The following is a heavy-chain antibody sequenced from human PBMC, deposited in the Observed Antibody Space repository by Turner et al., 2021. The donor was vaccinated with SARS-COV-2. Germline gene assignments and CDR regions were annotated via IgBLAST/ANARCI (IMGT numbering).Heavy chain of an antibody. D-gene: IGHD6-19*01. CDR2: IRQDGSEK. J-gene: IGHJ4*02. CDR3: ARGTVAAH. V-gene: IGHV3-7*04. Sequence: EVQFVESGGSLVQPGGSLRLSCAASGFTFSDYWMTWVRQAPGKGLEWVANIRQDGSEKNYVDSVKGRFTISRDNAKNSVFLQMNSLRDEDTALYYCARGTVAAHWGQGTQVTVSS. CDR1: GFTFSDYW.